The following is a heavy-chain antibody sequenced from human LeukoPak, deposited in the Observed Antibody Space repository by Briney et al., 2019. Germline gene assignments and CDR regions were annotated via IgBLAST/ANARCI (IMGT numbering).Heavy chain of an antibody. CDR1: GFTFSSYG. Sequence: PGGSLRLSCAASGFTFSSYGMHWVRQTPGKGLEWVAFIRYDGRNEYYADSVKGRFTISRDNSKKTVYLQMSSLTIEDAAVYYCAKEPGEGGSAFDYWGQGTLVTVYS. J-gene: IGHJ4*02. CDR3: AKEPGEGGSAFDY. D-gene: IGHD3-16*01. V-gene: IGHV3-30*02. CDR2: IRYDGRNE.